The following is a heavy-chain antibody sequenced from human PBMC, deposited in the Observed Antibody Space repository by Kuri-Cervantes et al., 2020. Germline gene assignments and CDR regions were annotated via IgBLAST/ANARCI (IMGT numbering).Heavy chain of an antibody. CDR2: ISGSGGTT. CDR1: GFTFSSCA. V-gene: IGHV3-23*01. J-gene: IGHJ4*02. Sequence: GGSLRLSCAASGFTFSSCALSWVRRAPGKGLEWVSAISGSGGTTYYADSVKGRFTISRDNSKNTLYLQMNSLRAEDTAVYYCAKDRLIRGSSFFDSWGQGTLVTVSS. D-gene: IGHD1-26*01. CDR3: AKDRLIRGSSFFDS.